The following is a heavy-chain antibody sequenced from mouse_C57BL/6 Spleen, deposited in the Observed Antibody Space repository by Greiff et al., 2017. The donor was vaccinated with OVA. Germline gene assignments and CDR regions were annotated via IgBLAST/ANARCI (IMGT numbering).Heavy chain of an antibody. V-gene: IGHV1-76*01. J-gene: IGHJ4*01. D-gene: IGHD2-4*01. CDR1: GYTFTDYY. Sequence: VQLQQSGAELVRPGASVKLSCKASGYTFTDYYINWVKQRPGQGLEWIARIYPGSGNTYYNEKFKGKATLTAEKSSSTAYMQLSSLTSEDSAVYFCAREGYDYPYYYAMDYWGQGTSVTVSS. CDR3: AREGYDYPYYYAMDY. CDR2: IYPGSGNT.